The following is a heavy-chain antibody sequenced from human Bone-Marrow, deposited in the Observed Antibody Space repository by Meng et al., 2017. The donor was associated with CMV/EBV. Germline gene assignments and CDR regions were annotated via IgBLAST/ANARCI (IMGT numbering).Heavy chain of an antibody. D-gene: IGHD3-10*01. CDR1: GGSFSGYY. V-gene: IGHV4-34*01. CDR3: ARDQGSGSYYKGYGMDV. Sequence: SETLSLTCAVYGGSFSGYYWSWIRQPPGKGLEWIGEINHSGSTNYNPSLKSRVTISVDTSKNQFSLKLSSVTAADTAVYYCARDQGSGSYYKGYGMDVWGQGTTVTVSS. J-gene: IGHJ6*02. CDR2: INHSGST.